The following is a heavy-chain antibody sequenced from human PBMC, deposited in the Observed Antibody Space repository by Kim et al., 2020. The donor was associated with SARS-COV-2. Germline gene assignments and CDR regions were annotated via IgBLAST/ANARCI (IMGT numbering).Heavy chain of an antibody. CDR2: IYPGDSDT. CDR3: VRQGGIYYDLGYYFDY. CDR1: GYSFTSYW. J-gene: IGHJ4*02. D-gene: IGHD3-10*01. Sequence: GESLKISCKGSGYSFTSYWIGWVRQMPGKGLEWMGIIYPGDSDTRYSPSFQGQVTISADKSISTAYLQWSSLKASDTAMYYCVRQGGIYYDLGYYFDYWGQGTLVTVSS. V-gene: IGHV5-51*01.